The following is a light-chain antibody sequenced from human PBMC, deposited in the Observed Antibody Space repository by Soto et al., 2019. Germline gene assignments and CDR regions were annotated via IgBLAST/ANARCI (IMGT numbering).Light chain of an antibody. V-gene: IGLV2-14*03. J-gene: IGLJ2*01. CDR3: SSDNRGATFV. CDR2: DIS. Sequence: QSALTQPPSVSGTPGQSITISCTGTSTDVGSYNHIAWYQLYPGNAPKLIIFDISDRPSGPSNCFAGSNSANTSSLSISGLQEEDEADYYCSSDNRGATFVFGGGTKLTVL. CDR1: STDVGSYNH.